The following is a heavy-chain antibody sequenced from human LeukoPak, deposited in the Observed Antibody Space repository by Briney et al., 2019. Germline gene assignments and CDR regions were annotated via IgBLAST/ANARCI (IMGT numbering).Heavy chain of an antibody. Sequence: SETLSLTCIVSGGSISSYYWSWIRQPPGKGLEWIGYIYYSGSTNYNPSLKSRVTISVDTSKNQFSLKLSSVTAADTAVYYCATTGGYPDYWGQGTLVTVSS. D-gene: IGHD1-14*01. V-gene: IGHV4-59*01. CDR2: IYYSGST. CDR1: GGSISSYY. J-gene: IGHJ4*02. CDR3: ATTGGYPDY.